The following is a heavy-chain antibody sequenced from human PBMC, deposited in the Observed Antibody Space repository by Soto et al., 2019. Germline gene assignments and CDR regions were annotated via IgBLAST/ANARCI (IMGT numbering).Heavy chain of an antibody. J-gene: IGHJ4*02. CDR3: TTDRSITIFGVLIRGDY. Sequence: GGSLRLSCAASGFTFSSYAMSWVRQAPGKGLEWVSAIKSKSDGGTTDYAAPVKGRFTISRDDSKNTLYLQMNSLKTEDTAVYYCTTDRSITIFGVLIRGDYWSQGILVTVSS. CDR1: GFTFSSYA. V-gene: IGHV3-15*01. D-gene: IGHD3-3*01. CDR2: IKSKSDGGTT.